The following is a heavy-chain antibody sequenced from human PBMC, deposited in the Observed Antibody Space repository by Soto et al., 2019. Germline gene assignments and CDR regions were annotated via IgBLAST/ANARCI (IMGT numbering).Heavy chain of an antibody. V-gene: IGHV4-59*08. D-gene: IGHD5-12*01. CDR2: IDYSGNT. J-gene: IGHJ5*01. Sequence: SETLCLTCTVSGGSISSYYWSWIRQPPGKGLEWIGYIDYSGNTNYNPSLKSRVTISVDKSKNQFSLQLSPVTAADTAVYYCARAYTGYDCFDYWGQGTLVTVSS. CDR3: ARAYTGYDCFDY. CDR1: GGSISSYY.